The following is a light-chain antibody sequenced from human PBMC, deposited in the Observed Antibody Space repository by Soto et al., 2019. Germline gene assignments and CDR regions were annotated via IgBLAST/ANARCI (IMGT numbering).Light chain of an antibody. J-gene: IGLJ1*01. Sequence: QSALTQPASVSGSPGQSITISCTGTSSDVGRYNYVFWYQQHPGKAPKLVIYDVSNRPSGVSNRFSGSKSGDTASLTISGLQAEDEADYYCTSYTTITTYVFGNGTKVTVL. V-gene: IGLV2-14*03. CDR1: SSDVGRYNY. CDR3: TSYTTITTYV. CDR2: DVS.